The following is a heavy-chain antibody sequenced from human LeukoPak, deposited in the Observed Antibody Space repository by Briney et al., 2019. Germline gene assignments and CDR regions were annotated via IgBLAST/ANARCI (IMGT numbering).Heavy chain of an antibody. CDR2: IYYSGST. Sequence: PSETLSLTCTVSGVSIRSYYWSWTRQSPGKGLEWIEYIYYSGSTNYNPSLKSRVTISVDTSKNQFSLRLSSVTAADTAVYYCARYYGAGSYSAYYYFGMDVWGQGTTVTVSS. V-gene: IGHV4-59*08. CDR1: GVSIRSYY. CDR3: ARYYGAGSYSAYYYFGMDV. D-gene: IGHD3-10*01. J-gene: IGHJ6*02.